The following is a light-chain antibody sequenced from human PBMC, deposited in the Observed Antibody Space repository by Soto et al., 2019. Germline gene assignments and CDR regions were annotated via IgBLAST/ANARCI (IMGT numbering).Light chain of an antibody. J-gene: IGKJ5*01. CDR3: QQYGSSPPSST. CDR1: QTITT. CDR2: RVS. Sequence: EIVLTQSPGTLSLSPGERATLSCRASQTITTLAWYQRKPGQAPRLLIYRVSSRATGVPDRFSGSGSGTDFTLTISRLEPEDFAVYYCQQYGSSPPSSTFGQGTRLEIK. V-gene: IGKV3-20*01.